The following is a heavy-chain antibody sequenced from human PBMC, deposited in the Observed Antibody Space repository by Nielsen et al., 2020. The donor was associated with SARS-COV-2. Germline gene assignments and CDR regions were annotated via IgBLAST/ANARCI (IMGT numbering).Heavy chain of an antibody. D-gene: IGHD6-6*01. CDR2: ISGSGGST. CDR3: VIGGRYSSSPVPADY. J-gene: IGHJ4*02. V-gene: IGHV3-23*01. Sequence: GESLKISCAASGFTFSSYAMSWVRQAPGKGLEWVSAISGSGGSTYYADSVKGRFTISRDNSKNTLYLQVSSLRAEDTAVYYCVIGGRYSSSPVPADYWGQGTLVTVSS. CDR1: GFTFSSYA.